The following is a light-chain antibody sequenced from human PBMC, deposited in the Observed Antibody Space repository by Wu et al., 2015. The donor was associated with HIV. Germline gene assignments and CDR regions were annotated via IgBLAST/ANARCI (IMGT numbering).Light chain of an antibody. CDR1: QSVSSSY. Sequence: EIVLTQSPGTLSLSPGERATLSCRASQSVSSSYLAWYQQKPGQAPRLLIYGASSRATGIPGRFSGGGSGTDFTLSISRLEPEDFAVYYCQQYGSSPQTFGQGTKVEIK. V-gene: IGKV3-20*01. CDR2: GAS. J-gene: IGKJ1*01. CDR3: QQYGSSPQT.